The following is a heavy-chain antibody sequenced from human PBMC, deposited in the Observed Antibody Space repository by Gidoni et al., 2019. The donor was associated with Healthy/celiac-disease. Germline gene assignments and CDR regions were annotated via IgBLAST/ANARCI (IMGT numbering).Heavy chain of an antibody. J-gene: IGHJ6*02. Sequence: EVQLVESGGGLVKPGGSLRLSCAASGFTFSSYSMTWVRQAPGKGLEWVSSISSSSSYIYYADSVKGRFTISRDNAKNSLYLQMNCLRAEDTAVYYCAREGGGYYDFWSGYNGMDVWGQGTTVTVSS. CDR2: ISSSSSYI. V-gene: IGHV3-21*01. CDR3: AREGGGYYDFWSGYNGMDV. CDR1: GFTFSSYS. D-gene: IGHD3-3*01.